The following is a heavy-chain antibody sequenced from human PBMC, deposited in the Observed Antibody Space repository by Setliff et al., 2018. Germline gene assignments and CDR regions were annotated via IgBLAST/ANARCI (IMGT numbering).Heavy chain of an antibody. V-gene: IGHV4-30-4*01. CDR3: AREVIDPVSSDAFDI. CDR1: GGSIRSGNDL. J-gene: IGHJ3*02. D-gene: IGHD4-4*01. Sequence: SETLSLTCTVSGGSIRSGNDLWSWLRQSPGKGLEWIAYISAYTGRAYYNPSLQSRAALSADTSKSQFSLRLTSVTAADTAAYYCAREVIDPVSSDAFDIWGQGRMGT. CDR2: ISAYTGRA.